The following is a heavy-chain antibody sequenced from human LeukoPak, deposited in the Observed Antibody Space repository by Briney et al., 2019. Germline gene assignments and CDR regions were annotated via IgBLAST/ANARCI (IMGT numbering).Heavy chain of an antibody. CDR3: ARVISSDWFSFDY. D-gene: IGHD3-9*01. J-gene: IGHJ4*02. V-gene: IGHV3-30*03. Sequence: GTSLRLSCAAAGFTFGSFGMHWVRQAPGKGLEWVAVISYDGSNKYSADSVMGRFTISRDNSKSTLYLQMNSLRVEDTALYYCARVISSDWFSFDYWGQGTLVTVSS. CDR2: ISYDGSNK. CDR1: GFTFGSFG.